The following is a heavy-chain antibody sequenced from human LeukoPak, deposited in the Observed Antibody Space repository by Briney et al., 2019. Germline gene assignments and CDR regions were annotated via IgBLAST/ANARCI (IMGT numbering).Heavy chain of an antibody. CDR1: GFSVSSNY. Sequence: GGSLRLSCAVSGFSVSSNYMSWVRQAPGKGLEWVSSISSSSSYIYYADSVKGRFTISRDNAKNSLYLQMTSLRAEDTAVYYCARDRSGRGYYHYWGQGTLVTVSS. D-gene: IGHD5-12*01. V-gene: IGHV3-21*01. CDR3: ARDRSGRGYYHY. J-gene: IGHJ4*02. CDR2: ISSSSSYI.